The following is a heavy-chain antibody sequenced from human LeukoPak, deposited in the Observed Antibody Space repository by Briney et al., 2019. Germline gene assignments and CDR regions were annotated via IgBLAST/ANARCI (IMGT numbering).Heavy chain of an antibody. CDR3: ARGIAVAAFADY. CDR1: GYTFTSYD. CDR2: MNPNSGNT. J-gene: IGHJ4*02. V-gene: IGHV1-8*01. D-gene: IGHD6-19*01. Sequence: GASVKVSCKASGYTFTSYDINWVRQATGQGLEWMGWMNPNSGNTGYAQKFQGRVTMTRNTSISTAYMELSSLRSEDTAVYYCARGIAVAAFADYWGQGTLVTVSS.